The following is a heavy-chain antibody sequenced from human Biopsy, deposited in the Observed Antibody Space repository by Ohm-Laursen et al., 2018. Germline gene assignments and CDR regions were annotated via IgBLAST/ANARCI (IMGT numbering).Heavy chain of an antibody. J-gene: IGHJ4*02. Sequence: TLSLTCTVSRDSISNYYWLWTRQSPGKGLEWIGYIYYTGSTNYNPSVKSRVTISVDTSKNQFSLKLNSVTAADTAVYFCARDSRGGHLNTTLITGKNLDSWGQGIRVTVSS. CDR3: ARDSRGGHLNTTLITGKNLDS. CDR1: RDSISNYY. CDR2: IYYTGST. D-gene: IGHD3-16*01. V-gene: IGHV4-59*01.